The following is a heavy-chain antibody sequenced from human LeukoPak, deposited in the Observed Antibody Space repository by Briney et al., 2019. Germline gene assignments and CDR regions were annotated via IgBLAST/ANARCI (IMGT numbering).Heavy chain of an antibody. V-gene: IGHV4-4*07. CDR1: GGSISSYY. Sequence: KPSETLSLTCTVSGGSISSYYWSWIRQPAGKGLEWIGRIYTSGSSNYNPSLRSRVTMSVDTSKNQFSLKLSSVTAADTAVYYCARSSITIFGVLYYFDYWGQGTLVTVSS. CDR3: ARSSITIFGVLYYFDY. D-gene: IGHD3-3*01. CDR2: IYTSGSS. J-gene: IGHJ4*02.